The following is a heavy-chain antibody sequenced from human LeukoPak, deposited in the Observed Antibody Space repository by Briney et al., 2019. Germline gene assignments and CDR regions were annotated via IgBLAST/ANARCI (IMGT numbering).Heavy chain of an antibody. V-gene: IGHV4-4*02. CDR2: IYHSGST. CDR1: GDSISSSNW. Sequence: PSGTLSLTCAVSGDSISSSNWWNWVRQPPGKGLEWTGEIYHSGSTHYNPSLKSRITVSVDTSKNQFSLKLSSVTAADTAVYYCAREGKITMVRGVIRYYYMDVWGKGTTVTISS. D-gene: IGHD3-10*01. J-gene: IGHJ6*03. CDR3: AREGKITMVRGVIRYYYMDV.